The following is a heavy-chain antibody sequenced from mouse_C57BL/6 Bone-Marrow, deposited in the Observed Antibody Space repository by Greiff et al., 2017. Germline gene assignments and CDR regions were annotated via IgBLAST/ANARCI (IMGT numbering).Heavy chain of an antibody. CDR1: EYEFPSHD. Sequence: EVMLVESGGGLVQPGESLKLSCESNEYEFPSHDMSWVRKTPEKRLELVAAINSDGGSTYYPDTMERRFIISIDNTKKTRYLQMSSLRSEDTALYDCARHEGDSSGYWFAYWGQGTLVTVSA. J-gene: IGHJ3*01. V-gene: IGHV5-2*01. CDR2: INSDGGST. CDR3: ARHEGDSSGYWFAY. D-gene: IGHD3-2*02.